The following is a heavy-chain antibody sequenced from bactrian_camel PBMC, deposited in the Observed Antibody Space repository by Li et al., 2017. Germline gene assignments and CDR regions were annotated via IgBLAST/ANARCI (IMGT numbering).Heavy chain of an antibody. CDR2: LDSDGRI. D-gene: IGHD7*01. CDR3: VADSLFFSVGDTLPGLGVCPLDDDH. CDR1: VSSANDYC. Sequence: HVQLVESGGGSVQAGGSLRLSCAVSVSSANDYCLGWFRQASGKEREWVGSLDSDGRINYADSVKGRFTISQDNAKNMVYLQMNDLQREDTAVYYCVADSLFFSVGDTLPGLGVCPLDDDHWGQGTQVTVS. V-gene: IGHV3S9*01. J-gene: IGHJ4*01.